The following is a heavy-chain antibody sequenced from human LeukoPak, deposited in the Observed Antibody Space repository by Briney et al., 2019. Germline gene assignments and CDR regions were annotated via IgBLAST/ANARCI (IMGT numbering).Heavy chain of an antibody. CDR1: GFTFSNYA. V-gene: IGHV3-23*01. CDR2: ITGLGGST. J-gene: IGHJ4*02. CDR3: PKDSGYDYMDS. Sequence: GGSLRLSCAASGFTFSNYAMSWVRQAPGKGLEWVSSITGLGGSTFYADSVKGRFTFSRDNSKNMLYLEMNSLRAGDTAVYYCPKDSGYDYMDSWGEGTLVIVSS. D-gene: IGHD5-12*01.